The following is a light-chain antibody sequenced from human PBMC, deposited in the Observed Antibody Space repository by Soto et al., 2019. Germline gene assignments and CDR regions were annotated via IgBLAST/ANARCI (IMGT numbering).Light chain of an antibody. V-gene: IGKV3-20*01. CDR2: GSS. Sequence: EIVLKQSPGTLSLSPGERATLSCRASQSVSSSYLAWYQQKPGQAPRLLIYGSSSRATGIPDRFSGSGSGTDFTLTISRLEPEDVAVYYWHQFGSSPLFTFGPGTKVDVK. CDR3: HQFGSSPLFT. J-gene: IGKJ3*01. CDR1: QSVSSSY.